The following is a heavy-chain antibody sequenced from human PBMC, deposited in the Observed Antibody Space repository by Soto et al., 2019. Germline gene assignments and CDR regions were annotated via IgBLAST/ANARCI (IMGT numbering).Heavy chain of an antibody. J-gene: IGHJ6*03. Sequence: EVQLVESGGGLVQPGRSLRLSCAASGFTFDDYAMHWVRQAPGKGLEWVSGISWNSGSIGYADSVKGRFTISRDNANNSLYLQMNSLRAEDTALYYCAKDGILTGYPYYYYMDVWGKGTTVTVSS. V-gene: IGHV3-9*01. CDR2: ISWNSGSI. CDR3: AKDGILTGYPYYYYMDV. D-gene: IGHD3-9*01. CDR1: GFTFDDYA.